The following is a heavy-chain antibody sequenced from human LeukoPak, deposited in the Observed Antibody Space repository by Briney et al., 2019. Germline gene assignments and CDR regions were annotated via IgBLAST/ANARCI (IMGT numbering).Heavy chain of an antibody. D-gene: IGHD3-10*01. CDR1: RYTFTTYD. V-gene: IGHV1-8*01. Sequence: ASVTVSFTSSRYTFTTYDINWVRQATGQGLEWMGWMNPNSGNTGYAQKFQGRVTMTRNTSISTAYMELSSLRSEDTAVNYCARAGDYRDYWGQGTLVTVSS. CDR3: ARAGDYRDY. CDR2: MNPNSGNT. J-gene: IGHJ4*02.